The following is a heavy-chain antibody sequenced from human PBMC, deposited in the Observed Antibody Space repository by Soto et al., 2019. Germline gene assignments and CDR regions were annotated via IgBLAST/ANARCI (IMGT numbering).Heavy chain of an antibody. CDR3: ARDHDXFDSPPRSPQFYHGMDV. D-gene: IGHD3-10*02. Sequence: LSVTCSVSGGSVSSFSYYWSWIRQPPGRRPEWIGYIHHSGATRYNPSLNDRVSISLDTSKNHLALKLNSVTAADTAVYYCARDHDXFDSPPRSPQFYHGMDVWGQGTTVTVSS. V-gene: IGHV4-61*03. CDR1: GGSVSSFSYY. CDR2: IHHSGAT. J-gene: IGHJ6*02.